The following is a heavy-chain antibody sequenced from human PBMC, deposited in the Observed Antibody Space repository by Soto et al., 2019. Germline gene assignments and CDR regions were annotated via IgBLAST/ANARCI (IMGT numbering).Heavy chain of an antibody. Sequence: QVQLQESGPGLVKPSETLSLTCTVSGGSISSYYWCWIRQPPGRGLEWIGYVYYSGSTNYNPSLKSRVTISVDTSKNEFSLKLSSVTAADTAVYYCARASGSYLFDYWGQGTLVTVSS. CDR1: GGSISSYY. J-gene: IGHJ4*02. CDR3: ARASGSYLFDY. CDR2: VYYSGST. V-gene: IGHV4-59*01. D-gene: IGHD1-26*01.